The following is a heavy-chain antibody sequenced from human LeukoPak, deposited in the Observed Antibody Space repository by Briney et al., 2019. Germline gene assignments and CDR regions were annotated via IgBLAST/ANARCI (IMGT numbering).Heavy chain of an antibody. CDR3: ASYDFWSGYGDY. CDR2: IYYSGST. D-gene: IGHD3-3*01. J-gene: IGHJ4*02. Sequence: SETLSLTCTVSGGSISSSSYYWGWIRQPPGKGLEWIGSIYYSGSTYYNPSLKRRVTISVDTSKNQFSLKLSSVTAADTAVYYCASYDFWSGYGDYWGQGILVTVSS. V-gene: IGHV4-39*01. CDR1: GGSISSSSYY.